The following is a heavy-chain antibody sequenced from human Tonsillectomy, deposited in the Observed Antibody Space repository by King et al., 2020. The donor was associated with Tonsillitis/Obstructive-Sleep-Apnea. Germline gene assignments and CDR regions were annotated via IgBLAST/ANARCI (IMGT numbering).Heavy chain of an antibody. CDR3: ARDSEVVPAANNDAFDI. V-gene: IGHV1-69*01. CDR1: GGTFSSYA. CDR2: IIPIFGTA. D-gene: IGHD2-2*01. J-gene: IGHJ3*02. Sequence: QLVQSGAEVKKPGSSVKVSCKASGGTFSSYAISWVRQAPGQGLEWMGGIIPIFGTANYAQKFQGRVTITADGSTSTAYMELSSLRSEDTAVYYCARDSEVVPAANNDAFDIWGQGTMVTVSS.